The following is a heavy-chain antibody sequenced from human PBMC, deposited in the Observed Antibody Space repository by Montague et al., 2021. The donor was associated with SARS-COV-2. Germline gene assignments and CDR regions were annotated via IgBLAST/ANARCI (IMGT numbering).Heavy chain of an antibody. CDR3: VRDHPYGGPRGAYDI. Sequence: SQTLSLTCTVSGGSITGYYWSWLRRSPGKGLEWIAYIYDGGAANYNPSLGSRVTISTDTSKNQLSLKANSVTAADTAVYHCVRDHPYGGPRGAYDIWGQGTVVTVSS. V-gene: IGHV4-59*01. J-gene: IGHJ3*02. CDR2: IYDGGAA. D-gene: IGHD4-23*01. CDR1: GGSITGYY.